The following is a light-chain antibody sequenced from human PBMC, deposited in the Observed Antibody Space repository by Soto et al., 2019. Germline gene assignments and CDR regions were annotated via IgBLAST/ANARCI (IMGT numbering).Light chain of an antibody. CDR2: EGT. CDR1: SSNVGSYDL. J-gene: IGLJ1*01. V-gene: IGLV2-23*01. Sequence: QSALTQPASVSGSPGQSITISCTGTSSNVGSYDLVSWYQQHPGEAPKLMIYEGTKRPSGVSNRFSGSKSGNTASLTISGLQAEDEADYYCCSYAGSRYVFGTGTKLTVL. CDR3: CSYAGSRYV.